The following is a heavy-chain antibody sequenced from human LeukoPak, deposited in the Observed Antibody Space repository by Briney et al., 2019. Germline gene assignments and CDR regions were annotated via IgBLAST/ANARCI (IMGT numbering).Heavy chain of an antibody. CDR3: ARDPRYCSSTSCYVYGMDV. V-gene: IGHV4-4*07. J-gene: IGHJ6*02. CDR2: IYTIGST. Sequence: SETLSLTCTVSGGSISSYYWSWIRQPAGKGLEWIGRIYTIGSTNYHPSLKSRVAMSVDTSKNQFSLKLSSVTAADTAVYYCARDPRYCSSTSCYVYGMDVWGQGTTVTVSS. CDR1: GGSISSYY. D-gene: IGHD2-2*01.